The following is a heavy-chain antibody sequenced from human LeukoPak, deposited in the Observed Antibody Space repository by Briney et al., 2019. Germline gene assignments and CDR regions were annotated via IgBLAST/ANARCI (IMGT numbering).Heavy chain of an antibody. J-gene: IGHJ6*03. D-gene: IGHD6-19*01. CDR2: ISSSSSYI. CDR3: ARETKQWLVTDTAEGITRQKGSHYYYYMDV. CDR1: GFTFSSYS. V-gene: IGHV3-21*01. Sequence: GGSLRLSCAASGFTFSSYSMNWARQAPGKGLEWVSSISSSSSYIYYADSVRGRFTISRDNAKNSLYLQMNSLRAEDTAVYYCARETKQWLVTDTAEGITRQKGSHYYYYMDVWGKGTTVTVSS.